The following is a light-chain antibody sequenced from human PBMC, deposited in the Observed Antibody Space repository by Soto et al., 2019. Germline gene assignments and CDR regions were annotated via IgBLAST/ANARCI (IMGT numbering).Light chain of an antibody. CDR2: VSF. CDR1: QSVSSN. J-gene: IGKJ1*01. Sequence: PVTLGGYQKDRCTLCCGASQSVSSNLAWYQQKPGHAPSLLIYVSFTRATGIPARFSGTGSGTAVILTFSSRLSEGFAFYDGQQYIDCPLTFVQGTKVDIK. V-gene: IGKV3-15*01. CDR3: QQYIDCPLT.